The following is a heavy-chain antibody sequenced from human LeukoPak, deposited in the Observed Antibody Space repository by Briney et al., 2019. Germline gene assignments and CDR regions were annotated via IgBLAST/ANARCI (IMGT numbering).Heavy chain of an antibody. V-gene: IGHV3-33*01. J-gene: IGHJ6*04. D-gene: IGHD2-15*01. CDR3: ARDRGGYCSGGTCYPGLLSYSMDV. CDR2: IGSDGSKK. Sequence: GGSLRLSCAASGFTFSSYGIHWVREAPGKGLEWVAVIGSDGSKKYYADSVKGRFTISRDNSKNTLYLHMNSLRVEDTAVYYCARDRGGYCSGGTCYPGLLSYSMDVWGKGTTVTVSS. CDR1: GFTFSSYG.